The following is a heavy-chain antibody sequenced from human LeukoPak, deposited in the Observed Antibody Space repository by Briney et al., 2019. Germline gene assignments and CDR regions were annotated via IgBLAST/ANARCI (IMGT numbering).Heavy chain of an antibody. J-gene: IGHJ4*02. CDR2: INSDGSST. D-gene: IGHD2-15*01. CDR3: ARREGYCSGGTCYYDY. Sequence: PGGSLRLSCAASGFXFSSYWIHWFRQAPGKGLVWVSRINSDGSSTNYADSVKGRFTISRDNAKNTMYLQMHSLRVEDTAVYYCARREGYCSGGTCYYDYWGQGTLVTVSS. V-gene: IGHV3-74*01. CDR1: GFXFSSYW.